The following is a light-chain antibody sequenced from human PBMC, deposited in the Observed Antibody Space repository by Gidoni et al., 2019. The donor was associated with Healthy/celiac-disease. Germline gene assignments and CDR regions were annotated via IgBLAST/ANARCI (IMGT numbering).Light chain of an antibody. Sequence: DIKMTQTPSSLSASVGDRVTITCRASQGISHVLAWYKQKPGQVTKLLIYAASTLQSGVPSRFSGSGSGTDFTLTISSLQPEDVATYYCQKYTSAPLTFXGXIKVEIK. V-gene: IGKV1-27*01. CDR3: QKYTSAPLT. J-gene: IGKJ4*01. CDR1: QGISHV. CDR2: AAS.